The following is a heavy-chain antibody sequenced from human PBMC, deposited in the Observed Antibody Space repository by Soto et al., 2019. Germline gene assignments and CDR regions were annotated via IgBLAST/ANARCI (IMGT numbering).Heavy chain of an antibody. CDR2: IYYSGST. Sequence: PSEALSLTCTVSGGSISSYYWSWIRQPPGKGLEWIGYIYYSGSTNYNPSLKSRVTISVDTSKNQFSLKLSSVTAADTAVYYCARHSLLYDILTGYLFDYWGQGTLVTGSS. CDR3: ARHSLLYDILTGYLFDY. D-gene: IGHD3-9*01. J-gene: IGHJ4*02. CDR1: GGSISSYY. V-gene: IGHV4-59*08.